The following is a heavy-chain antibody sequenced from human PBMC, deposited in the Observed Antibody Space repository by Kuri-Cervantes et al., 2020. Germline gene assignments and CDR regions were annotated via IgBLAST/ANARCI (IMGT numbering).Heavy chain of an antibody. CDR2: ISSSSSTI. D-gene: IGHD2-15*01. CDR3: ARDALPRYCSGGSCYLHVNYFDY. Sequence: GESLKISCAASGFTFSSYSMNWVRQAPGKGLEWVSYISSSSSTIYYADSVKGRFTISRDNAKNSLYLQMNSLRDEDTAVYYCARDALPRYCSGGSCYLHVNYFDYWGQGTLVTVSS. V-gene: IGHV3-48*02. J-gene: IGHJ4*02. CDR1: GFTFSSYS.